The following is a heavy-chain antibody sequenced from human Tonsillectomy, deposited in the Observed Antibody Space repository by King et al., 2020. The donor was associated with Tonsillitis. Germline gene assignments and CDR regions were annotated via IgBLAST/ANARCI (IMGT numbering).Heavy chain of an antibody. J-gene: IGHJ4*02. D-gene: IGHD3-10*01. CDR1: GGSISSYY. Sequence: QLQESGPGLVKPSETLSLTCTVSGGSISSYYWSWIRQPPGKGLEWIGYIYYSGSANYNPSLKSRVTISVDTSKNQFSLKLSSVTAADTAVYYCARFVPNCSEWSGAFDYWGQGTPVTVSS. V-gene: IGHV4-59*01. CDR3: ARFVPNCSEWSGAFDY. CDR2: IYYSGSA.